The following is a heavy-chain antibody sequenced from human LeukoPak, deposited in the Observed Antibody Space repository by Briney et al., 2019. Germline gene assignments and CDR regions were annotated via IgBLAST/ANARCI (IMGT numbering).Heavy chain of an antibody. J-gene: IGHJ5*02. D-gene: IGHD2-15*01. Sequence: PSETLSLTCAVSGVAISRGGYAWNWIRQPPGKGLEWIAYIYHSGTTYYNPSLKSRATISVDTSKNQFSLKLSSVTAADTAVYYCARAICGGSCYRGNWFDPWGQGTLVTVSS. CDR1: GVAISRGGYA. CDR2: IYHSGTT. V-gene: IGHV4-30-4*07. CDR3: ARAICGGSCYRGNWFDP.